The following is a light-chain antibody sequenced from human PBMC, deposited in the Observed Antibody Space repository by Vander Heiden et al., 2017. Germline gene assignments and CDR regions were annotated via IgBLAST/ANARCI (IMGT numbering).Light chain of an antibody. Sequence: QTVVTQAPSVSLSPGGTVTLACGLSSGTVSTSYYPSWYQQTPGQAPRTLIYSTNTRSSGVPDRFSGSILGNKAALTITGAQADDESDYYCVLYMGSGSWVFGGGTKLTVL. CDR2: STN. J-gene: IGLJ3*02. V-gene: IGLV8-61*01. CDR3: VLYMGSGSWV. CDR1: SGTVSTSYY.